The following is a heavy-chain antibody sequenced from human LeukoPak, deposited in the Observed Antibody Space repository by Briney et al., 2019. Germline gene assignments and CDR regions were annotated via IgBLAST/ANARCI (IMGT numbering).Heavy chain of an antibody. Sequence: PGRSLRLSCAASGFTFDDYAMHWVRQAPGKGLEWVSGISWNSGSMDYADSVKGRFTISRDNAKNSLYLQMNSLRAEDTAVYYCARDLKGAFDIWGQGTMVTVSS. V-gene: IGHV3-9*01. CDR2: ISWNSGSM. J-gene: IGHJ3*02. CDR3: ARDLKGAFDI. CDR1: GFTFDDYA.